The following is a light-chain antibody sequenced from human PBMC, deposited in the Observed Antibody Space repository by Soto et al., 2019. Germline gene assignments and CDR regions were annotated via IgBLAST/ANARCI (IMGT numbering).Light chain of an antibody. CDR2: DVT. Sequence: QSGLTQPPSASGSPGQSVTISCTGTSRDIGTYKYVSWYQQRPGKAPKLIIYDVTERPSGVPDRFSGSKSGNTASLPVSGRHADDEADYHFASFGGTVNFVLFGGGTKLTVL. CDR1: SRDIGTYKY. J-gene: IGLJ2*01. CDR3: ASFGGTVNFVL. V-gene: IGLV2-8*01.